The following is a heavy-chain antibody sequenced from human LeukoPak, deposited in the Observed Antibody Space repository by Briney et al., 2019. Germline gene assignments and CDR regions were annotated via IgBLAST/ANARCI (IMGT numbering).Heavy chain of an antibody. D-gene: IGHD6-25*01. J-gene: IGHJ5*02. CDR2: IYYSGST. CDR1: GGSISSSGHY. CDR3: ARQSTIAAARIDP. V-gene: IGHV4-39*01. Sequence: PSDTLSLTCSVSGGSISSSGHYWGWIRQPPGKGLEWIGSIYYSGSTYYNPSLKSRVTVSVDTSKSQFSLKLSSVTAADTAVYYYARQSTIAAARIDPWGQGTLVTVSS.